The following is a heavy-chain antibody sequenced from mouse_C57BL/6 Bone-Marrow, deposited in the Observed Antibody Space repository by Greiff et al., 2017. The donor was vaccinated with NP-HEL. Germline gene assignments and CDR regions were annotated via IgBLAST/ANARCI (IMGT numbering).Heavy chain of an antibody. J-gene: IGHJ4*01. D-gene: IGHD1-1*01. CDR1: GYTFTSYW. Sequence: QVQLQQPGAELVKPGASVKLSCKASGYTFTSYWMHWVKQRPGRGLEWTGRIDPNSGGTKYNEKFKSKATLTVDKPSSTAYMQLSSLTSDDSAVYYCARGDYYGSSFYAMDYWGQGTSVTVSS. CDR2: IDPNSGGT. V-gene: IGHV1-72*01. CDR3: ARGDYYGSSFYAMDY.